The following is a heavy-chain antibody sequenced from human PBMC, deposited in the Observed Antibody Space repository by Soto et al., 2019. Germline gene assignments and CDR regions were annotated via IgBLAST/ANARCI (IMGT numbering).Heavy chain of an antibody. CDR3: TGDRNNRVWYKY. D-gene: IGHD1-1*01. V-gene: IGHV4-59*01. CDR2: VHNSGST. Sequence: QVQLQESGPGLVKPSETLSLSCTVSGDPISRYHWIWIRQTPGKGLEWIGYVHNSGSTSSNPSLKSRVTISVDTARKQFSLRLRSVTASDTAVYYFTGDRNNRVWYKYWGQGTLVTVSS. CDR1: GDPISRYH. J-gene: IGHJ4*02.